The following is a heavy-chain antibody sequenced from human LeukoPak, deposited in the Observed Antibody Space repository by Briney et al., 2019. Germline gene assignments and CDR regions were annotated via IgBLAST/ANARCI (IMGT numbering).Heavy chain of an antibody. CDR1: GYTFTGYY. J-gene: IGHJ5*02. CDR3: ARDQSDENWFDP. CDR2: INPNSGGT. V-gene: IGHV1-2*02. Sequence: ASVKVSCKASGYTFTGYYMHWVRQTPGQGLEWMGWINPNSGGTNYAQKFQGRVTMTRDTSISTAYMELSRLRSDDTAVYYCARDQSDENWFDPWGQGTLVTVSS.